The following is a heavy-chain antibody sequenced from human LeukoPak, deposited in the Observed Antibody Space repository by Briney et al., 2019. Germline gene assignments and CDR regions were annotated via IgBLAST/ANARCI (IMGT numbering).Heavy chain of an antibody. J-gene: IGHJ4*02. Sequence: SSETLSLTCTVSGGSISSSSYYWGWIRQHPGKGLEWIGYIYYSGSTYYNPSLKSRVTISVDTSKNQFSLKLSSVTAADTAVYYCAREDILTGYYTGLFDYWGQGTLVTVSS. D-gene: IGHD3-9*01. CDR3: AREDILTGYYTGLFDY. V-gene: IGHV4-31*03. CDR2: IYYSGST. CDR1: GGSISSSSYY.